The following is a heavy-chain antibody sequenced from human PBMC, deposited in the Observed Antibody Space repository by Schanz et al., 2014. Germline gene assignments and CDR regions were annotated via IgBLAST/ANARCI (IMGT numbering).Heavy chain of an antibody. Sequence: GPEVKEPGASVKVSCEASRYTFNTYGLNWVRQAPGQGLEWMGWISAYNGHTDYAQKLQGRVTITADRSTSTAYMELSSLRSEDTAVYYCARGYGDSPTDFWGQGTLXTVSS. CDR2: ISAYNGHT. D-gene: IGHD4-17*01. CDR1: RYTFNTYG. J-gene: IGHJ4*02. V-gene: IGHV1-18*01. CDR3: ARGYGDSPTDF.